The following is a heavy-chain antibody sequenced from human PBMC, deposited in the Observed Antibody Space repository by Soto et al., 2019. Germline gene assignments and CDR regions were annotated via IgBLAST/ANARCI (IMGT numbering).Heavy chain of an antibody. V-gene: IGHV5-10-1*01. CDR2: IDPSDSYT. J-gene: IGHJ6*02. CDR3: ARNDFLSGYPYDSYGMYV. D-gene: IGHD3-3*01. CDR1: GYRFTSYW. Sequence: PGESLKISRMGSGYRFTSYWISWVRPLPGKGLEWMGRIDPSDSYTNYSPSFQGHVTISADKSISTAYLQWSSLKASDTAMYYCARNDFLSGYPYDSYGMYVLAQGATVTVS.